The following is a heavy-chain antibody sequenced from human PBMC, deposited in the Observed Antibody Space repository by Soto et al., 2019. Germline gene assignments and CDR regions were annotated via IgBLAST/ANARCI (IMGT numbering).Heavy chain of an antibody. CDR3: ARHVDTDYIDY. V-gene: IGHV4-59*08. CDR2: IYYSGST. J-gene: IGHJ4*02. CDR1: GGSISSYY. Sequence: QVQLQESGPGLVKPSETLSLTCTVSGGSISSYYWSWIRQPPGKGLEWIGYIYYSGSTNYNPSLTSRVTILVDTSKNQFALKLSSVTAADTAVYYCARHVDTDYIDYWGQGTLVTVSS. D-gene: IGHD5-18*01.